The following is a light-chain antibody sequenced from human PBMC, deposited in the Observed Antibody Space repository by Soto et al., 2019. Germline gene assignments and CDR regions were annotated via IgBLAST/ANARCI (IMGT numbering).Light chain of an antibody. Sequence: DIPMTHSPATLSAYVGDRVTITCRASQSISSWLAWYQQKPGKAPKLLIYDASSLESGVPSRFSGSGSGTEFTLTISSLQPDDFATYYCQQYNSYSKTFGQGTRLEIK. CDR3: QQYNSYSKT. CDR2: DAS. CDR1: QSISSW. J-gene: IGKJ5*01. V-gene: IGKV1-5*01.